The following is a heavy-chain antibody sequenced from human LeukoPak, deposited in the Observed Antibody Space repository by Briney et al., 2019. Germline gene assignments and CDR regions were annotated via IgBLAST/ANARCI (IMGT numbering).Heavy chain of an antibody. V-gene: IGHV3-21*01. J-gene: IGHJ3*02. CDR1: GFTFSSYG. CDR3: ARDLGYSYGTGAFDI. D-gene: IGHD5-18*01. Sequence: GGSLRLSCAASGFTFSSYGTSWVRQAPGKGLEWVSSISSSSSYIYYADSVKGRFTISRDNAKNSLYLQMNSLRAEDTAVYYCARDLGYSYGTGAFDIWGQGTMVTVSS. CDR2: ISSSSSYI.